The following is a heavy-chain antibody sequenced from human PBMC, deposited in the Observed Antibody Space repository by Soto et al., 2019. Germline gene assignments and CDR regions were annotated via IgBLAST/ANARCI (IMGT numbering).Heavy chain of an antibody. J-gene: IGHJ3*02. CDR1: GYTFTSYG. Sequence: QVQLVQSGAEVKKPGASVKVSCKASGYTFTSYGISWVRQAPGQGLEWMGWISAYNGNTNYAQKLQGRVTMTTDTSTSTAYMELRSLRSDDTAVYYCARDQITMIVVGRANAFDIWGQGTMVTVSS. V-gene: IGHV1-18*01. CDR3: ARDQITMIVVGRANAFDI. D-gene: IGHD3-22*01. CDR2: ISAYNGNT.